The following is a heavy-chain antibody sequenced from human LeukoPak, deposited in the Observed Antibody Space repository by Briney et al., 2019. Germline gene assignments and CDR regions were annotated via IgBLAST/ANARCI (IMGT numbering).Heavy chain of an antibody. D-gene: IGHD3-22*01. CDR2: IYYSGST. J-gene: IGHJ4*02. CDR3: ATYSSGYYYVAY. V-gene: IGHV4-59*01. Sequence: SETLSLTCTVSGGSISSYYWSWIRQPPGMGLEWIGYIYYSGSTNYNPSLKSRVTISVDTSKNQFSLKLSSVTAADTAVYYCATYSSGYYYVAYWGQGTLVTVSS. CDR1: GGSISSYY.